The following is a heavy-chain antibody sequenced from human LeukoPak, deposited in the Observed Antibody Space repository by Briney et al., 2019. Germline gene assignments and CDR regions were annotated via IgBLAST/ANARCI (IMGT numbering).Heavy chain of an antibody. V-gene: IGHV4-34*01. Sequence: PSETLSLTCAVYGGSFSGYYWSWIRQPPGKGLEWIGEINHSGSTNYNPSLKSRVTISVDTSKNQLSLKLSSVTAADTAVYYRARPGRGPFDYWGQGTLVTVSP. J-gene: IGHJ4*02. D-gene: IGHD1-26*01. CDR2: INHSGST. CDR3: ARPGRGPFDY. CDR1: GGSFSGYY.